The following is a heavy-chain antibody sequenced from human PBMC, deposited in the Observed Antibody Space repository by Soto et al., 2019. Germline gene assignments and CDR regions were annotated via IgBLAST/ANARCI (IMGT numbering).Heavy chain of an antibody. Sequence: QAGGSLRLSCAASGFTFSSYAMSWVRQAPGKGLEWVSAISGSGGSTYYADSVKGRFTISRDNSKNTLYLQMNSLRAEDTAVYYCAKDLVRGYYDSSGYYSYYYYYGMDVWGQGTTVTVSS. D-gene: IGHD3-22*01. CDR2: ISGSGGST. V-gene: IGHV3-23*01. CDR1: GFTFSSYA. CDR3: AKDLVRGYYDSSGYYSYYYYYGMDV. J-gene: IGHJ6*02.